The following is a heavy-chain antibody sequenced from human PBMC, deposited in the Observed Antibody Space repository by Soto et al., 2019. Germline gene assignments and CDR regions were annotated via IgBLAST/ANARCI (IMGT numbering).Heavy chain of an antibody. D-gene: IGHD3-16*01. Sequence: GGSLRLSCADSGFTFSDYYMSWIRQAPGKGLEWVSYISSSEYTKYADSVKGRYTISRDNGKKSLYLEMNSLRAEDTAVYYCARVLWGYYGMDVWGQGTTVTVSS. CDR1: GFTFSDYY. J-gene: IGHJ6*02. V-gene: IGHV3-11*06. CDR2: ISSSEYT. CDR3: ARVLWGYYGMDV.